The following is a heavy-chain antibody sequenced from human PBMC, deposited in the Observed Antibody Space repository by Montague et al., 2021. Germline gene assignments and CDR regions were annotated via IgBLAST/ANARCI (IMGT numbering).Heavy chain of an antibody. CDR1: GGSISEFY. CDR2: IYDSGTT. J-gene: IGHJ4*02. Sequence: SETLSLTCTVTGGSISEFYWCWIRQSPEKGLERIGYIYDSGTTKYNSTLKSRGTISTDTSMNQFSLDLRSVTAADADVYVCSRRLGIRAPFDYWGQGTLVTVSS. D-gene: IGHD7-27*01. V-gene: IGHV4-59*08. CDR3: SRRLGIRAPFDY.